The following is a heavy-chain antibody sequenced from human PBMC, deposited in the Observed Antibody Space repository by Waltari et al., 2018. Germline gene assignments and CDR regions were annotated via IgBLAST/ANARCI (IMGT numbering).Heavy chain of an antibody. J-gene: IGHJ4*02. Sequence: QVQLVESGGAVVQPGRSLRLSCAASGCNLSTYAMHWVRQAPGKGLEWVAFISYDGTYKYYADSLRGRFTISRDNSKKTLFLQVNSLITDDTALYYCARVPRGSIIPSLYYFDYWGQGTLVTVSS. CDR1: GCNLSTYA. D-gene: IGHD3-10*01. CDR3: ARVPRGSIIPSLYYFDY. CDR2: ISYDGTYK. V-gene: IGHV3-30*16.